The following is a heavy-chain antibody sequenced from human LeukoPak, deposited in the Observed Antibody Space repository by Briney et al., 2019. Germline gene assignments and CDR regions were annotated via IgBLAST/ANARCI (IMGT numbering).Heavy chain of an antibody. CDR2: IIPIFGTA. CDR3: AREWGVTTVTTIPPRVYMDV. D-gene: IGHD4-17*01. J-gene: IGHJ6*03. Sequence: EASVKVSCKASGGTFSSYAISWVRQAPGQGLEWMGGIIPIFGTANYAQKFQGRVTITADKSTSTAYMELSSLRYEDTAVYYCAREWGVTTVTTIPPRVYMDVWGKGTTVTVSS. V-gene: IGHV1-69*06. CDR1: GGTFSSYA.